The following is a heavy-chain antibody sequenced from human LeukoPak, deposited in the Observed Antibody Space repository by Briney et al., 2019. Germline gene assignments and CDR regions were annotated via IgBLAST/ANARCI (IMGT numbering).Heavy chain of an antibody. CDR1: GGSISSYY. J-gene: IGHJ3*02. D-gene: IGHD3-9*01. CDR3: ARLVTYYDILTGYYNVGAFDI. CDR2: IYYSGST. Sequence: SETLSLTCTVSGGSISSYYWSWIRQPPGKGLEWIGYIYYSGSTNYNPSLKSRVTISVDTSKNQFSLKLSSATAADTAVYYCARLVTYYDILTGYYNVGAFDIWSQGTMVTVSS. V-gene: IGHV4-59*08.